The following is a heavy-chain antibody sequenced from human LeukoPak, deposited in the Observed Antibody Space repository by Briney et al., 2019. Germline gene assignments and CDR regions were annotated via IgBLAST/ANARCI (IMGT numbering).Heavy chain of an antibody. J-gene: IGHJ5*02. Sequence: SVKVSCKASGGTFSSYAISWVRQAPGQGLEWMGGIIPIFGTANYAQKFQGRVTITADESTSTAYMELSSLRSEDTAVYYCAPYGSGSSYNNWFDPWGQGTLVTVSS. CDR3: APYGSGSSYNNWFDP. CDR1: GGTFSSYA. D-gene: IGHD3-10*01. V-gene: IGHV1-69*13. CDR2: IIPIFGTA.